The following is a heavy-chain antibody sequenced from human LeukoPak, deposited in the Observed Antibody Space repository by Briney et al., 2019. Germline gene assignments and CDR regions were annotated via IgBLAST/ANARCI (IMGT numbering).Heavy chain of an antibody. D-gene: IGHD4-17*01. V-gene: IGHV3-30*18. CDR3: AKRPSDYGDYVSYFDY. CDR2: ISDDGRSK. CDR1: GFSFISYG. J-gene: IGHJ4*02. Sequence: GGSLRLSCAAPGFSFISYGMHWVRQAPGKGLEWVGVISDDGRSKDCADSVKGRFTISRDNSKDTLYLQMNSLRAEDTAVYYCAKRPSDYGDYVSYFDYWGQGTLVTVSS.